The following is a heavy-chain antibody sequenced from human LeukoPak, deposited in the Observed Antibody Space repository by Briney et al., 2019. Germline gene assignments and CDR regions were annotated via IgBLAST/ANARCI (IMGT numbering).Heavy chain of an antibody. J-gene: IGHJ4*02. D-gene: IGHD2-8*01. CDR2: INPNSGGT. CDR1: GYTSTGPY. V-gene: IGHV1-2*02. Sequence: GASLKVSCKASGYTSTGPYIHWMRQAPGQGLEWMAWINPNSGGTKYAQKFQGRVTVTRDTSTSTAYMELSGLRADDTATYYCARVEYCTKGVCINFDLWGQGTLVAVSS. CDR3: ARVEYCTKGVCINFDL.